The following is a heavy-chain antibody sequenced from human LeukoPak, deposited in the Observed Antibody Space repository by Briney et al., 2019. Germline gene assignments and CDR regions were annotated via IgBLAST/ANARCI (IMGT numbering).Heavy chain of an antibody. CDR3: AKDRDLKRGWYQLLYTDFDY. CDR1: GFTFSSYA. Sequence: GGSLRLSCAASGFTFSSYAMSWVRQAPGKGLEWGSAISVSGGSTYYADSVKGRFTISRDNSKNTLYLQMNSLRAEDTAVYYCAKDRDLKRGWYQLLYTDFDYWGQGTLVTVSS. J-gene: IGHJ4*02. V-gene: IGHV3-23*01. CDR2: ISVSGGST. D-gene: IGHD2-2*02.